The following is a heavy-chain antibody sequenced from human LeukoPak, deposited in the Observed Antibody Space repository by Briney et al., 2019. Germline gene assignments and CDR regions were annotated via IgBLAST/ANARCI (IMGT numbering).Heavy chain of an antibody. Sequence: GRSLRLSCAASGFTFSSYGMHWVRQAPGKGLEWVAVISYDGSNKYYADSVKGRFTISRDNSKNTLYPQMNSLRAEDTAVYYCAKDQRGSIWSRGALEPWGQGILVTVSS. CDR1: GFTFSSYG. J-gene: IGHJ5*02. D-gene: IGHD3-10*01. V-gene: IGHV3-30*18. CDR3: AKDQRGSIWSRGALEP. CDR2: ISYDGSNK.